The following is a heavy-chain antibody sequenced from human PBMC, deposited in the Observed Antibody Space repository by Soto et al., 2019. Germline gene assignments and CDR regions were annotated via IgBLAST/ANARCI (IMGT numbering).Heavy chain of an antibody. CDR3: AKGLTSYYFDY. V-gene: IGHV3-30*18. D-gene: IGHD3-9*01. CDR2: ISYDGSNK. J-gene: IGHJ4*02. Sequence: PGGSLRLSCAASGFTFSSYGMHWVRQAPGKGLEWVAVISYDGSNKYYADSVKGRFTISRDNSKNTLYLQINSLRAEDTAVYYCAKGLTSYYFDYWGQGTLVTVSS. CDR1: GFTFSSYG.